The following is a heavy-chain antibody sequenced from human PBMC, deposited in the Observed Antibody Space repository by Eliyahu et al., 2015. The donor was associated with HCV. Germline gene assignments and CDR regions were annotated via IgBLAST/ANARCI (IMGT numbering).Heavy chain of an antibody. V-gene: IGHV4-34*01. CDR3: ARASTHFWSGYYEDY. Sequence: QVQLQQWGAGLLKPSETLSLTCAVXGGSFXGYYWSWIRQPPGKGLEWIGEINHSGSTNYNPSLKSRVTISVDTSKNQLSLKLSSVTAADTAVYYCARASTHFWSGYYEDYWGQGTLVTVSS. CDR1: GGSFXGYY. J-gene: IGHJ4*02. D-gene: IGHD3-3*02. CDR2: INHSGST.